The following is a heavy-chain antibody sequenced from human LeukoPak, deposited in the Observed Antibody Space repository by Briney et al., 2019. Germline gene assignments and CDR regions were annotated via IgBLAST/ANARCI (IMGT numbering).Heavy chain of an antibody. CDR1: GFTFTTYA. J-gene: IGHJ4*02. V-gene: IGHV3-23*01. Sequence: PGGSLRLSCAASGFTFTTYAMNWVRQAPGKGLEWVSTINDGGGATYYADSVKGRFTISRDNSKNTLYLQMSNLRAEDTALYYCTNQPILAGTIDYWGQGTLVTVSS. CDR2: INDGGGAT. D-gene: IGHD3-9*01. CDR3: TNQPILAGTIDY.